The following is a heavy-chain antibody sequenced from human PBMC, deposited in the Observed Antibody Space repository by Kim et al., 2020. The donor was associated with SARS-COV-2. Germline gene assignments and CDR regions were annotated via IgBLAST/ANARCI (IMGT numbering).Heavy chain of an antibody. CDR3: ARDQKSTIFGVVYWFDP. D-gene: IGHD3-3*01. J-gene: IGHJ5*02. Sequence: LTSRVTMSVDTSKNQFSLKLSSVTAADTAVYYCARDQKSTIFGVVYWFDPWGQGTLVTVSS. V-gene: IGHV4-4*06.